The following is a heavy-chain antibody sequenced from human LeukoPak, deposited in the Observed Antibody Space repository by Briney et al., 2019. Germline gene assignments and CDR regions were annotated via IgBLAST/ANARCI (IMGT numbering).Heavy chain of an antibody. CDR1: GFIFSSYW. CDR3: ASGVVVVAAFDS. D-gene: IGHD2-15*01. Sequence: GGSLRLSCAASGFIFSSYWMYWVRQAPGKGLVWVSRMNGDGSSTNYADSVKGRFTISRDNAKNTLYLQMNSLRAEDTAVYYCASGVVVVAAFDSWGQGTLVTVSS. V-gene: IGHV3-74*01. CDR2: MNGDGSST. J-gene: IGHJ4*02.